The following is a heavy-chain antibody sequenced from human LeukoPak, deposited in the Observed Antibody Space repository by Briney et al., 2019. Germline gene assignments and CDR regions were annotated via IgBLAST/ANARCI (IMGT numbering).Heavy chain of an antibody. CDR3: ARDDGSRSVDY. CDR1: GFTFNNAW. CDR2: IKQDGSEK. V-gene: IGHV3-7*01. J-gene: IGHJ4*02. Sequence: GGSLRLSCAASGFTFNNAWMSWVRQAPGKGLEWVANIKQDGSEKYYVDSVKGRFTISRDNAKNSLYLQMNSLRAEDTAVYYCARDDGSRSVDYWGQGTLVTVSS. D-gene: IGHD3-22*01.